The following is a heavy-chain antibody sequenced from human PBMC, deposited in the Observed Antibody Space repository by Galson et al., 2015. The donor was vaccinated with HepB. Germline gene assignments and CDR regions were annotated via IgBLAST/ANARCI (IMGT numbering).Heavy chain of an antibody. J-gene: IGHJ3*02. D-gene: IGHD3-22*01. Sequence: SLRLSCAASGFTFSSYAMSWVRQAPGKGLEWVSAISGSGGGTYYADSVKGRFTISRDNSKNTLYLQMNSLRAEDTAVYYCATYSSGYPDAAFDIWGQGTMVTVSS. CDR3: ATYSSGYPDAAFDI. CDR1: GFTFSSYA. CDR2: ISGSGGGT. V-gene: IGHV3-23*01.